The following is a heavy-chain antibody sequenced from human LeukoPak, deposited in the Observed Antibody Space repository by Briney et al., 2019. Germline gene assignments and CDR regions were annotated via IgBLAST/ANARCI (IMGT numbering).Heavy chain of an antibody. D-gene: IGHD2-15*01. CDR2: FDPGDGEI. Sequence: ASVKLSCKVSGYTLTELSIHPVRQAPGNEFEWMGGFDPGDGEIISAQKFQDRVTRTEDTCTDTAYMELSSLKPEDTAVYYCATVPVATVAYCSGGSCYSEEVLGWFDPWGQGTLVTVSS. J-gene: IGHJ5*02. CDR3: ATVPVATVAYCSGGSCYSEEVLGWFDP. V-gene: IGHV1-24*01. CDR1: GYTLTELS.